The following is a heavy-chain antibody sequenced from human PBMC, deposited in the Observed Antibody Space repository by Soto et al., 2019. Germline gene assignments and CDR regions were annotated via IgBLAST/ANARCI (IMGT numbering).Heavy chain of an antibody. V-gene: IGHV1-24*01. CDR3: ETDRFLPASGPRATDEQIFDY. D-gene: IGHD1-26*01. CDR2: FDPEDGET. J-gene: IGHJ4*02. Sequence: EASVKVSCKVSGYTLTELSMHWVRQAPGKGLEWMGGFDPEDGETIYAQKFQGRVTMTEDTSTDTAYMELSSLRSEDTAVYYCETDRFLPASGPRATDEQIFDYWGQGTLVTVSS. CDR1: GYTLTELS.